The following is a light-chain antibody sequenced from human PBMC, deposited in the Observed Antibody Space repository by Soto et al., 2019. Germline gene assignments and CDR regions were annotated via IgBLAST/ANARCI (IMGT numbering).Light chain of an antibody. CDR1: NIGSKH. J-gene: IGLJ2*01. Sequence: SYELTQPPSVSVAPGQTARITCGGNNIGSKHVHWYQQKSGQAPVLVMSDDTDRPSGIPERLSGSNFGSTDTLTISRVEAGDEADYYCQVWDSSRDQGVFGGGTK. V-gene: IGLV3-21*02. CDR3: QVWDSSRDQGV. CDR2: DDT.